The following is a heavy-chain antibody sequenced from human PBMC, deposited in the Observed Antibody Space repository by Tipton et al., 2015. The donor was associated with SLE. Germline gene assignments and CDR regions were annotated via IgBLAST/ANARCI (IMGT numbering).Heavy chain of an antibody. V-gene: IGHV4-39*01. J-gene: IGHJ3*02. Sequence: TLSLTCTVSGGSISSSSYYWGWIRQPPGKGLEWIGSIYYSGSTYYNPSLKSRVTIAVDTTKNQFSLKLSSVTAADTAVYYCARHSRKTSGAMGAFDNWGQGTMVTVSS. CDR3: ARHSRKTSGAMGAFDN. D-gene: IGHD5-18*01. CDR1: GGSISSSSYY. CDR2: IYYSGST.